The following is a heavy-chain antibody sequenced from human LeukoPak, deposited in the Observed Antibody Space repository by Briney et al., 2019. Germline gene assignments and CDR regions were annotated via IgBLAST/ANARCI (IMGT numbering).Heavy chain of an antibody. V-gene: IGHV1-69*01. CDR2: IIPIFGTA. D-gene: IGHD2-2*01. CDR1: GGTFSSCA. J-gene: IGHJ5*02. Sequence: SVKVSCKASGGTFSSCAISWVRQAPGQGLEWMGGIIPIFGTANYAQKFQGRVTITADESTSTAYMELSSLRSGDTAVYYCARAYCSSTSCVDGWFDPWGQGTLVTVSS. CDR3: ARAYCSSTSCVDGWFDP.